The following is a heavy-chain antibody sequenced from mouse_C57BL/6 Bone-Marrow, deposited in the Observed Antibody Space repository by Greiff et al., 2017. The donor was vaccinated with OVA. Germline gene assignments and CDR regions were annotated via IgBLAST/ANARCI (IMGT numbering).Heavy chain of an antibody. CDR3: AREGYIYFDY. CDR2: IDPSDSYT. V-gene: IGHV1-69*01. CDR1: GYTFTSYW. J-gene: IGHJ2*01. D-gene: IGHD2-2*01. Sequence: QVQLQQPGAELVMPGASVKLSCKASGYTFTSYWMHWVKQRPGQGLEWIGEIDPSDSYTNYNQKFQGKSTLTVDKSSSTAYMQLSSLTSEDSAVYYCAREGYIYFDYWGQGTTLTVSS.